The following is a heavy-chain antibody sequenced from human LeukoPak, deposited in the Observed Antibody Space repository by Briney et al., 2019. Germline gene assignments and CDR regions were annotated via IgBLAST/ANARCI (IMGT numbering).Heavy chain of an antibody. CDR1: GFTVSSNY. CDR3: ARDLGPNWFDP. CDR2: IYSGGST. V-gene: IGHV3-53*01. Sequence: GGSLRLSCAASGFTVSSNYVSWVRQAPGKGLEWVSVIYSGGSTYYADSVKGRFTISRDNSKNTLYLQMNSLRAEDTAVYYCARDLGPNWFDPWGQGTLVTVSS. J-gene: IGHJ5*02. D-gene: IGHD7-27*01.